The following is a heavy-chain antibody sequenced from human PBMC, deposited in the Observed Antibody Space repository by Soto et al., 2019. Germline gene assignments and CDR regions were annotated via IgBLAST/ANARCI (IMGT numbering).Heavy chain of an antibody. CDR3: TMAQEVLPKY. Sequence: QVQLVQSGAEVKKPGASVKVSGKASVYTFITYDINWVRQAPGQGLEWMGWMNPDTGGTGYAPRFEGRVIMTRKTSICTAYLELSSLFSEETAFYFCTMAQEVLPKYWGQGPRVNVS. V-gene: IGHV1-8*01. CDR2: MNPDTGGT. D-gene: IGHD2-15*01. CDR1: VYTFITYD. J-gene: IGHJ1*01.